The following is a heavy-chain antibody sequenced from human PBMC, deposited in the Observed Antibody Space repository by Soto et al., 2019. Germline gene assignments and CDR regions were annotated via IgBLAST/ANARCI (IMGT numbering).Heavy chain of an antibody. D-gene: IGHD6-19*01. CDR2: INHSGST. CDR3: ARGTDPAVAGSIDY. J-gene: IGHJ4*02. V-gene: IGHV4-34*01. CDR1: GGSFSGYY. Sequence: QVQLQQWGAGLLKPSETLSLTCAVYGGSFSGYYWSWIRQPPGKGLEWIGEINHSGSTNYNPSLKRRVTISVDTSKNQFSLKLSSVTAADTAVYYCARGTDPAVAGSIDYWGQGILVIVSS.